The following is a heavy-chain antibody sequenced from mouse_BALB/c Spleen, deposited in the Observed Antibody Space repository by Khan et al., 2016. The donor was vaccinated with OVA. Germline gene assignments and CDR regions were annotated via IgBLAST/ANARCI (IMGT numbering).Heavy chain of an antibody. Sequence: QVQLQQSGAELMKPGASVKISCKATGYTFSSYWLEWVKQRPGHGLEWIGEILPGSGSRNYNEKFKGKATLTADISSKTTYMQLSSLTSEDSAFYYCARLNYVSIDYFDYWGQGTTLTVSS. CDR1: GYTFSSYW. CDR3: ARLNYVSIDYFDY. D-gene: IGHD1-1*01. CDR2: ILPGSGSR. V-gene: IGHV1-9*01. J-gene: IGHJ2*01.